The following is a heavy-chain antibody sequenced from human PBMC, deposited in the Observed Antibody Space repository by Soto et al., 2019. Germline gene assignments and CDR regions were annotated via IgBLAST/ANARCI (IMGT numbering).Heavy chain of an antibody. J-gene: IGHJ4*02. Sequence: SETLSLTCAVSGYSISSGYYCGWIRQPPGKGLEWIGSIYHSGNTYYNPSLKSRVTISVDTSKNHFSLKLSSVTAADTAVYHCARARIVVAGTIVDYWGQGTLVTVSS. CDR3: ARARIVVAGTIVDY. CDR1: GYSISSGYY. D-gene: IGHD6-19*01. V-gene: IGHV4-38-2*01. CDR2: IYHSGNT.